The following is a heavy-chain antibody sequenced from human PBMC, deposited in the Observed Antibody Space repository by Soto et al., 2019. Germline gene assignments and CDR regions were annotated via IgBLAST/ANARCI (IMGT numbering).Heavy chain of an antibody. CDR2: IIPIFGTA. Sequence: QVQLVQSGSEVKKPGSSVKVSCKASGGTFSSYAISWVRQAPGQGLEWMGGIIPIFGTANYAQKFQGRVTITADESTSTAYMELSSLRSEDTAVYYCARAVEGYYDSSGYYLGYWGQGTLVTVPS. CDR3: ARAVEGYYDSSGYYLGY. CDR1: GGTFSSYA. V-gene: IGHV1-69*01. J-gene: IGHJ4*02. D-gene: IGHD3-22*01.